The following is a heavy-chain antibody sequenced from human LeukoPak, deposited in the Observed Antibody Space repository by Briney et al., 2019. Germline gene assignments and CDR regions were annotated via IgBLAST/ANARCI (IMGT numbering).Heavy chain of an antibody. CDR3: ARRRDGYFDY. CDR2: IYHSGST. D-gene: IGHD5-24*01. V-gene: IGHV4-38-2*01. Sequence: PSETLSLTCAVSGYSISSGYYWGWIRQPPGKGLEWIGSIYHSGSTYYNPSLKSRVTISVDTSKNQFSLKLSSVTAADTAVYYCARRRDGYFDYWGQGTLGTVSP. CDR1: GYSISSGYY. J-gene: IGHJ4*02.